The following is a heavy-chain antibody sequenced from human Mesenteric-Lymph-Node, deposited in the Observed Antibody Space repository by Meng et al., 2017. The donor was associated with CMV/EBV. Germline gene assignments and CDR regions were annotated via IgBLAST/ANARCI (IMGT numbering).Heavy chain of an antibody. CDR3: ATRAPYDRSAYRFDY. D-gene: IGHD3-22*01. J-gene: IGHJ4*02. CDR2: IIPIFGTP. V-gene: IGHV1-69*05. CDR1: GYTFSTYG. Sequence: SVKVSCKASGYTFSTYGISWVRQTPGQGLEWMGGIIPIFGTPSYTQKFQGRVTVTTDESTSTAYMQLNSLTSEDTAVYYCATRAPYDRSAYRFDYWGQGTLVTVSS.